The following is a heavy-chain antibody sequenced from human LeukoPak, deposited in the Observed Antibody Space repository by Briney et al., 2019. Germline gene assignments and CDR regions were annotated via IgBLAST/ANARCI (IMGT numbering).Heavy chain of an antibody. CDR3: ARQSAVGKHLDY. CDR2: INPNSGGT. Sequence: GASVKVSCKASGHTFTGYYMHWVRQAPGQGLEWMGWINPNSGGTNYAQKFQGRVTMTRDTSISTAYMELSRLRSDDTAVYYCARQSAVGKHLDYWGQGTLVTVSS. V-gene: IGHV1-2*02. CDR1: GHTFTGYY. D-gene: IGHD6-13*01. J-gene: IGHJ4*02.